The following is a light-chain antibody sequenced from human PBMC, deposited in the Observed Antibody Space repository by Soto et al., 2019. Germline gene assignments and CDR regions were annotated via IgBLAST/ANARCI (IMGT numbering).Light chain of an antibody. CDR1: QSVSSSY. V-gene: IGKV3-20*01. CDR3: QQYGSSPRT. CDR2: GAS. Sequence: EIVSTQSPGTLSLSPGERATLSCRASQSVSSSYLAWYQQKPGQAPRLLIYGASSRATGIPDRFSGSGSRTDFTLTISRLEPEDFAVYYCQQYGSSPRTFGQGTKVEIK. J-gene: IGKJ1*01.